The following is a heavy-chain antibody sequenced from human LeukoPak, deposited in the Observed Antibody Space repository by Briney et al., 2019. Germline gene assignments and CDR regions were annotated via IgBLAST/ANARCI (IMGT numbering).Heavy chain of an antibody. V-gene: IGHV3-9*03. CDR3: ARGNSGSYSQDWFDP. Sequence: GGSLRLSCAASGFTFDDYAMHWVRQAPGKGLEWVSGISWNSGTIGYADSVKGRFTITRDNAKNSLYLQMNSLRDDDMDLYYCARGNSGSYSQDWFDPWGQGTLVTVSS. D-gene: IGHD1-26*01. CDR1: GFTFDDYA. J-gene: IGHJ5*02. CDR2: ISWNSGTI.